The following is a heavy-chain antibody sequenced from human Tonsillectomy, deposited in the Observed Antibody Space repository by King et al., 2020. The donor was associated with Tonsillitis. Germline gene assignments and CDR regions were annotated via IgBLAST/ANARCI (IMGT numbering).Heavy chain of an antibody. Sequence: LKESGPTLVKPTQTLTLTCTFSGFSLSTSGVNVGWIRQPPGKALEWLALIYWNDDKRYSPSLKRRLTITKDTSKNQVVLTMTNMDPVDTATYYCAHRAIATMGFDYWGQGTLVTVSS. J-gene: IGHJ4*02. V-gene: IGHV2-5*01. CDR3: AHRAIATMGFDY. CDR2: IYWNDDK. CDR1: GFSLSTSGVN. D-gene: IGHD5-24*01.